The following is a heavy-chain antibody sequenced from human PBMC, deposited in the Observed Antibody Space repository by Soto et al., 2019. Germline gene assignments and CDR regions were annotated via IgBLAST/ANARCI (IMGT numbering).Heavy chain of an antibody. CDR2: IYPGDSDT. J-gene: IGHJ6*02. V-gene: IGHV5-51*01. D-gene: IGHD6-13*01. CDR1: GDSFTSYW. Sequence: GESLKISCKGSGDSFTSYWIGWVRQMPGKGLEWMGIIYPGDSDTRYSPSFQGQVTISADKSIRTAYLQWSSLKASDTAMYYCARTSAAGKYYYGMDVWGQGTTVTVSS. CDR3: ARTSAAGKYYYGMDV.